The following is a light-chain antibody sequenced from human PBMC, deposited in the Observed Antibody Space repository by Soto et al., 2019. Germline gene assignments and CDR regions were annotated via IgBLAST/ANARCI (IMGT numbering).Light chain of an antibody. CDR1: SSDVGSYNL. CDR3: CSYAGSSTFV. Sequence: QSVLTQPASVSGSPGQSITISCTGTSSDVGSYNLVSWYQQHPGKAPNLMIYEVSKRPSGVSNRFSGSKSGNTASLTISGLQAEDEADYYCCSYAGSSTFVFGGGTKVTVL. V-gene: IGLV2-23*02. CDR2: EVS. J-gene: IGLJ2*01.